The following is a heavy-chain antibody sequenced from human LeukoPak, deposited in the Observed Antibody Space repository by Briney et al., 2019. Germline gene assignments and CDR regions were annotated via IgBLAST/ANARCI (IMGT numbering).Heavy chain of an antibody. CDR2: TSAYNGNT. Sequence: ASVKVSCKASGYTFTSYGISWVRQAPGQGLEWMGWTSAYNGNTNYAQILQGRVTMTTDTSTSTAYMELRSLRSDDTAVYYCAGDSYGGTTGYWGQGTLVTVSS. V-gene: IGHV1-18*01. CDR1: GYTFTSYG. J-gene: IGHJ4*02. D-gene: IGHD4-23*01. CDR3: AGDSYGGTTGY.